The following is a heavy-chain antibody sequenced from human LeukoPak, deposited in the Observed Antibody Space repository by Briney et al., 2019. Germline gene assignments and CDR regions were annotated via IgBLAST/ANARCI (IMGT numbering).Heavy chain of an antibody. D-gene: IGHD3-22*01. J-gene: IGHJ4*02. CDR3: ARTRETYYYDSSGYYCEDYFDY. Sequence: GGSLRLSCAASGFTFSSYSMNWVRQAPGKGLEWVSSISSSSSYIYYADSVKGRFTISRDNAKNSLYLQMNSLRAEDTAVYYCARTRETYYYDSSGYYCEDYFDYWGQGTLVTVSS. CDR1: GFTFSSYS. V-gene: IGHV3-21*01. CDR2: ISSSSSYI.